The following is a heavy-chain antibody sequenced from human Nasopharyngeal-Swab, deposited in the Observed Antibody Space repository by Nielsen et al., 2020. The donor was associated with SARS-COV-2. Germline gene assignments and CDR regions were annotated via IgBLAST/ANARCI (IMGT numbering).Heavy chain of an antibody. D-gene: IGHD3-22*01. V-gene: IGHV4-34*01. CDR2: INHSGST. CDR1: GGSFSGYY. J-gene: IGHJ4*02. CDR3: ARPRRWLYYFDY. Sequence: SETLSLTCAVYGGSFSGYYWSWIRQPPGKGLEWIGEINHSGSTNYNPSLKSRVTISVDTSKNQFSLKLSSVTAADTAVYYRARPRRWLYYFDYWGQGTLVTVSS.